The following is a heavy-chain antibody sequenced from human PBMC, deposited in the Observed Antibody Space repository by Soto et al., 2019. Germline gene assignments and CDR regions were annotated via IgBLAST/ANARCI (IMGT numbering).Heavy chain of an antibody. CDR3: ARGRCSGGSCYSYRFDP. Sequence: GGSLRLSCAASGFTFSSYAMHWVRQAPGKGLEWVAVISYDGSNKYYADSVKGRFTISRDNSKNTLYLQMNSLRAEDTAVYYCARGRCSGGSCYSYRFDPWGQGTLVTVSS. CDR1: GFTFSSYA. J-gene: IGHJ5*02. V-gene: IGHV3-30-3*01. D-gene: IGHD2-15*01. CDR2: ISYDGSNK.